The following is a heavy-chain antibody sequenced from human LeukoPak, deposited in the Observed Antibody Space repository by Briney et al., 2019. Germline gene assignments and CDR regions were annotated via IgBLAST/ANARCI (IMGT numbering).Heavy chain of an antibody. J-gene: IGHJ4*02. V-gene: IGHV3-30*18. CDR1: GFTFSSYG. Sequence: GRSLRLSCAASGFTFSSYGMHWVRQAPGKGLEWVAVISYDGSNKYYADSVKGRFTISRDNSKNTLYLQMNSLRAEDTAVYYCAKDVGGKNVDTAMFSGYWGQGTLVTVSS. CDR2: ISYDGSNK. D-gene: IGHD5-18*01. CDR3: AKDVGGKNVDTAMFSGY.